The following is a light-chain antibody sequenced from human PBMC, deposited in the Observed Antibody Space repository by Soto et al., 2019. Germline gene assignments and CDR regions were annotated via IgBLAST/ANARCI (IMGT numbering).Light chain of an antibody. Sequence: QSVLTQPASLSGSPGQSITISCTGTSSDVGRYNFVSWYQQHPGKAPKLMIYDVSNRPSGISNRFSGSKSGNTASLTISGLQPEDEADYYCSSYTSSSTRVFGTGTKLTVL. V-gene: IGLV2-14*01. CDR2: DVS. CDR1: SSDVGRYNF. J-gene: IGLJ1*01. CDR3: SSYTSSSTRV.